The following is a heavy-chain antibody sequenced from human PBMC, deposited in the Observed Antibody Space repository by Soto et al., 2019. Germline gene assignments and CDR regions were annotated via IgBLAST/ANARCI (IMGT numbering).Heavy chain of an antibody. CDR3: ARDLAVAGTLFDP. Sequence: ASVKVPCKASGYTFTSYYMHWVRQAPGQGLEWMGIINPSGGSTSYAQKFQGRVTMTRDTSTSTVYMELSSLRSEDTAVYYCARDLAVAGTLFDPWGQGTLVTVSS. CDR2: INPSGGST. V-gene: IGHV1-46*01. D-gene: IGHD6-19*01. CDR1: GYTFTSYY. J-gene: IGHJ5*02.